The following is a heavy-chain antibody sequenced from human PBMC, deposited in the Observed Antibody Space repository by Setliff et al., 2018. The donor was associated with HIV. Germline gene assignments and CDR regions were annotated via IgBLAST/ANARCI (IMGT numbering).Heavy chain of an antibody. CDR1: GFTFNSYG. Sequence: PGGSLRLSCAASGFTFNSYGMHWVRQAPGKGLEWVAVMSYDGSNKYYADSVKGRFTISRDNSNNTLSLQMNSLRAEDTAVYYCARDRVESLWFGDLNYMDVWGKGTTVTVSS. J-gene: IGHJ6*03. CDR2: MSYDGSNK. CDR3: ARDRVESLWFGDLNYMDV. V-gene: IGHV3-30*03. D-gene: IGHD3-10*01.